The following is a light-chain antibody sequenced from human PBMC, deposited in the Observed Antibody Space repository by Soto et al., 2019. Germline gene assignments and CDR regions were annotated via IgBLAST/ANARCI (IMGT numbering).Light chain of an antibody. CDR3: QQSNIFPWT. CDR2: AAS. J-gene: IGKJ1*01. CDR1: QSISNF. V-gene: IGKV1-12*01. Sequence: DIQMTQSPSSVSASVGDRVTITCRASQSISNFLAWYQQKPGKAPNLLIYAASSLQSGVPSRFSGSGYGTDFTLTISSLQPEDFASYYCQQSNIFPWTFGQGTKVDIK.